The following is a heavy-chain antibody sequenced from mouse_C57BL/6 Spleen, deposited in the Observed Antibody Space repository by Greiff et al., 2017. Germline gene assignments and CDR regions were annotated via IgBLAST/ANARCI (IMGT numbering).Heavy chain of an antibody. V-gene: IGHV1-52*01. CDR1: GYTFTSYW. CDR3: AKERRTTVVATRYFDY. Sequence: VQLQQPGAELVRPGSSVKLSCKASGYTFTSYWMHWVKQRPIQGLEWIGNIEPSDSETHYNQKFKDKATLTVDKSSSTAYMQLSSLTSEDSAVYYCAKERRTTVVATRYFDYWGQGTTLTVSA. CDR2: IEPSDSET. D-gene: IGHD1-1*01. J-gene: IGHJ2*01.